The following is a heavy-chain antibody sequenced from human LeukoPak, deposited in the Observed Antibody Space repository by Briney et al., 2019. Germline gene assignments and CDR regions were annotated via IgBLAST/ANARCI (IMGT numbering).Heavy chain of an antibody. CDR3: ALLAVASDFDY. CDR1: GFPFSFYE. D-gene: IGHD6-19*01. CDR2: IGSSGTTT. V-gene: IGHV3-48*03. Sequence: GGSLRLSCAVSGFPFSFYERNWVRQAPGKGLEWVSNIGSSGTTTYYADSVKGRFSISRDNAKNSLYLRMNSLRVEDTAVYYCALLAVASDFDYWGQGALVTVSS. J-gene: IGHJ4*02.